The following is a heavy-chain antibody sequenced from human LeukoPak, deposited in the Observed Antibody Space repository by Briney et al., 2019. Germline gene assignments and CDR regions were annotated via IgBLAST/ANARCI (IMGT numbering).Heavy chain of an antibody. CDR3: ARPYCSSTSCVDY. CDR1: GYSFTSYW. D-gene: IGHD2-2*01. Sequence: GESLKISCKGSGYSFTSYWIGWVRQMPGKGLEWMGIIYPGNSDTRYSPSLQGQVTISADKSISTAYLQWSSLKASDTAMYYCARPYCSSTSCVDYWGQGTLVTVSS. CDR2: IYPGNSDT. J-gene: IGHJ4*02. V-gene: IGHV5-51*01.